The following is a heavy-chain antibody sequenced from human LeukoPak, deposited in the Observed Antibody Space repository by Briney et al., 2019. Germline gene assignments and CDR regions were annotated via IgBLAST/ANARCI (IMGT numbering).Heavy chain of an antibody. CDR3: ARDLWNPAAAGLGYYYYYYYGMDV. J-gene: IGHJ6*02. CDR2: ISSSSSYI. Sequence: NSGGSLGLSCAASGFTFSSYSMNWVRQAPGKGLEWVSSISSSSSYIYYADSVKGRFTISRDNAKNSLYLQMNSLRAEDTAVYYCARDLWNPAAAGLGYYYYYYYGMDVWGQGTTVTVSS. V-gene: IGHV3-21*01. D-gene: IGHD6-13*01. CDR1: GFTFSSYS.